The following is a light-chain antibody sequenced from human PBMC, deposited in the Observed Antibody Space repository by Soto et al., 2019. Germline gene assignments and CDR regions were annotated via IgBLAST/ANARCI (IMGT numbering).Light chain of an antibody. CDR2: DTS. CDR3: QHSYITPFT. Sequence: IQRSQLRSARSASVESRVTLPCRASQRISTWLAWYQKKPGKVPKLLIYDTSSLQSGVPSRFSGSGSVTDFTLTISSLQAEYAATYYRQHSYITPFTVGQGTKVDI. V-gene: IGKV1-39*01. J-gene: IGKJ1*01. CDR1: QRISTW.